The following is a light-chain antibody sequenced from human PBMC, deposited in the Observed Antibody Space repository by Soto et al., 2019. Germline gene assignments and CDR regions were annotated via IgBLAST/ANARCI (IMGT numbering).Light chain of an antibody. CDR3: QQRSNRGVFT. J-gene: IGKJ3*01. V-gene: IGKV3-11*01. CDR1: QNISNY. CDR2: DVS. Sequence: ILVYQSPAPLSLTSRKKTTPLRTVSQNISNYLIWYQQKPGQAPRLLIYDVSNRATGIPARFSGSGSGTDFTLTISSLEPEDFAVYFCQQRSNRGVFTFGPGTKVDIK.